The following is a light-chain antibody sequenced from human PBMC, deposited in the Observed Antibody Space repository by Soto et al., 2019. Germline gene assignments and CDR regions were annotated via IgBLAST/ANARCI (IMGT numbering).Light chain of an antibody. Sequence: QSALTQAASVSGSPGQSITISCTGTSSDVGGYNYVSWYQQHPGKAPKLMIYEVSNRPSGVSNRFSGSKSGNTASLTISGLQAEDEADYYCSSYTISSTNVFGTGTKVTVL. CDR1: SSDVGGYNY. CDR2: EVS. CDR3: SSYTISSTNV. J-gene: IGLJ1*01. V-gene: IGLV2-14*01.